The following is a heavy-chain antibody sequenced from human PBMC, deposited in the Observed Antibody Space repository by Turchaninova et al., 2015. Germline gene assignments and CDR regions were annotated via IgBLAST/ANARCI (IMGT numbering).Heavy chain of an antibody. CDR1: GGSFSDYY. CDR2: INHSGST. J-gene: IGHJ4*02. V-gene: IGHV4-34*01. D-gene: IGHD6-13*01. Sequence: VQLQQGGAGLLKPSATLSLTCDVCGGSFSDYYWSGIRQPPGNGLEWIWEINHSGSTNYNPSLKSRVTIAVDTSKNQFSLKLSSVTAADTAVYYCARTVTAAFDYWGQGTLVTVSS. CDR3: ARTVTAAFDY.